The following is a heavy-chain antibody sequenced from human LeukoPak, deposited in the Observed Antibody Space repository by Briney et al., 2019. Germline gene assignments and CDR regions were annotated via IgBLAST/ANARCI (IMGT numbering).Heavy chain of an antibody. CDR3: ARDPPHTTGWASEFDP. J-gene: IGHJ5*02. D-gene: IGHD6-19*01. CDR1: GYNFNSYY. Sequence: GASVKVSCKTSGYNFNSYYIHWVRQAPGHGIEWMGVINPTSGMTTYSQKFQGRVTMTRHMYTTTVYMDLVSLRSEDTAFYYCARDPPHTTGWASEFDPWGQGTLVTVSS. V-gene: IGHV1-46*02. CDR2: INPTSGMT.